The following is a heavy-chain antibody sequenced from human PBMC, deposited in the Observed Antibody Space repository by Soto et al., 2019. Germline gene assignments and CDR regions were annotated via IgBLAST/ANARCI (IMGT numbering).Heavy chain of an antibody. D-gene: IGHD3-3*01. J-gene: IGHJ6*03. CDR2: IYYSGST. CDR1: GGSISSSSYY. CDR3: ARLRVDYDFWSGYRGMGDYYYYMDV. Sequence: PSETLSLTCTVSGGSISSSSYYWGWIRQPPGKGLEWIGSIYYSGSTYYNPSLKSRVTISVDTSKNQFSLKLSSVTAADTAVYYCARLRVDYDFWSGYRGMGDYYYYMDVWGKGTTVTVS. V-gene: IGHV4-39*01.